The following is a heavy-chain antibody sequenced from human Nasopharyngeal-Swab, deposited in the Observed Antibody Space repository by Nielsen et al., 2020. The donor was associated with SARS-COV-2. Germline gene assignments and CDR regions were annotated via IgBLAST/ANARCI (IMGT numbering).Heavy chain of an antibody. D-gene: IGHD5-24*01. CDR3: ARGGYNSPLNFDY. V-gene: IGHV4-30-2*05. J-gene: IGHJ4*02. Sequence: SRVTISVDTSKNQFSLKLSSVTAADTAVYYCARGGYNSPLNFDYWGQGTLVAVSS.